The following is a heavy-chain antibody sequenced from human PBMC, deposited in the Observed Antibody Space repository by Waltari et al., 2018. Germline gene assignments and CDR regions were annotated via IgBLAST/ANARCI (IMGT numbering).Heavy chain of an antibody. CDR2: IRRKAYGETT. CDR1: GVTFVDSS. CDR3: ARDLMYGEHPLFDR. Sequence: DVQLAESGGGLVQLGRSLRLSGTTSGVTFVDSSLLWGRQARGQGLEWVVFIRRKAYGETTDYAASVRGRFTISRDDSKSIAYLQMNSLKTEDTAIYFCARDLMYGEHPLFDRWGQGTLVTVSS. J-gene: IGHJ5*02. V-gene: IGHV3-49*04. D-gene: IGHD4-17*01.